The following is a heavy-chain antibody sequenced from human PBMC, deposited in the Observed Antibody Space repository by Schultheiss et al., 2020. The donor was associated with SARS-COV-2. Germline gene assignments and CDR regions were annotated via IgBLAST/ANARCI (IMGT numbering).Heavy chain of an antibody. J-gene: IGHJ5*02. Sequence: AGSLRLSCAASGFTFSDYYMSWIRQAPGKGLEWVSYISSSSSYTNYADSVKGRFTISRDNAKNSLYLQMNSLRAEDTAVYYCARGGYCSSTSCYTDFDPWGQGTLVTVSS. V-gene: IGHV3-11*05. CDR1: GFTFSDYY. D-gene: IGHD2-2*02. CDR2: ISSSSSYT. CDR3: ARGGYCSSTSCYTDFDP.